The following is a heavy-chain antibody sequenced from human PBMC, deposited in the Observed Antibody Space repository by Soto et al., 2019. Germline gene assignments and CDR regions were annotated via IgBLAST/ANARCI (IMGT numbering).Heavy chain of an antibody. Sequence: QLQLQESGPGLVKPSETLSLTCTVSGGSISSSSYYWGWIRQPPGKGLEWIGSIYYSGSTYYNPSLKSRVTISIDTSKYQFSLKLRSVTAADTAVYYCARHTPAISISDHWGQGTLVTVSS. D-gene: IGHD2-15*01. J-gene: IGHJ4*02. CDR1: GGSISSSSYY. CDR3: ARHTPAISISDH. CDR2: IYYSGST. V-gene: IGHV4-39*01.